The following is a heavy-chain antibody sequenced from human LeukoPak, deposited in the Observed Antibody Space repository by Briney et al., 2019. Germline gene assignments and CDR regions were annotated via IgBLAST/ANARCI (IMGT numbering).Heavy chain of an antibody. Sequence: PSETLSLTCTVSGYSISSGYYWGWIRQPPGKGLEWIGSIYYSGSTYYNPSLKSRVTISVDTSKNQFSLKLSSVTAADTAVYYCARQLSVWTWGQGTLVTVSS. CDR3: ARQLSVWT. J-gene: IGHJ5*02. D-gene: IGHD3-16*01. V-gene: IGHV4-38-2*02. CDR1: GYSISSGYY. CDR2: IYYSGST.